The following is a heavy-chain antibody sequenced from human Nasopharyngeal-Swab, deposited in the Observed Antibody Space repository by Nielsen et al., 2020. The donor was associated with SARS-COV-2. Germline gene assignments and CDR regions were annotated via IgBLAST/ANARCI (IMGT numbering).Heavy chain of an antibody. CDR2: VNNYNGNT. V-gene: IGHV1-18*01. CDR3: ARDDPESPMVGAWYFDY. J-gene: IGHJ4*02. CDR1: GYTFTRFG. D-gene: IGHD3-10*02. Sequence: VKVSCKASGYTFTRFGISWVRQAPGQGLEWMGWVNNYNGNTNYAEKFQGRVTITADESTSTAYMELSSLRSEDTAVYYCARDDPESPMVGAWYFDYWGQGTLVTVSS.